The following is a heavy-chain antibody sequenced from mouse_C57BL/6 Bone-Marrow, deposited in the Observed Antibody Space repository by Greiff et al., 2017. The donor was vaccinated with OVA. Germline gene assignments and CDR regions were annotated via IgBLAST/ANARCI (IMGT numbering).Heavy chain of an antibody. Sequence: EVQRVESGPGLVKPSQSLSLTCSVTGYSITSGYYWNWIRQFPGNKLEWMGYISYDGSNNYNPSLKNRISITRDTSKNQFFLKLNSVTTEDTATYYCARGPYDGYFAYWGQGTLVTVSA. CDR1: GYSITSGYY. V-gene: IGHV3-6*01. J-gene: IGHJ3*01. CDR3: ARGPYDGYFAY. CDR2: ISYDGSN. D-gene: IGHD2-3*01.